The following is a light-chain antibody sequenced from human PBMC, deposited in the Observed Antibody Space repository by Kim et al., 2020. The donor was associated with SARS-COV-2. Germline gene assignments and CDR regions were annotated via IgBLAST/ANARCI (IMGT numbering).Light chain of an antibody. CDR3: QQYKTYPLT. Sequence: PFVGASVTSTCRASQGLSNYLVWFQQKPGQAPKSLIYAASSLQSGVPSKFSGSGSGTDFTLTVSSLQPEDFGTYYCQQYKTYPLTFGQGTRLEIK. CDR2: AAS. CDR1: QGLSNY. V-gene: IGKV1-16*02. J-gene: IGKJ5*01.